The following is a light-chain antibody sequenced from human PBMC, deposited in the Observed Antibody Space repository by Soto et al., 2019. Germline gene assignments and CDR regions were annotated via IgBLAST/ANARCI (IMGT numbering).Light chain of an antibody. CDR1: QSVSSN. V-gene: IGKV3-15*01. CDR2: DVS. CDR3: QQYNKWPLT. J-gene: IGKJ4*01. Sequence: EIVMTQSPDTLPVSPGERATLSCRASQSVSSNFAWYQQKPGQAPRLLIHDVSTRATGIPARFSGSGSGTEFTLTISSLQSEDCAVYYCQQYNKWPLTFGGGTKVEIK.